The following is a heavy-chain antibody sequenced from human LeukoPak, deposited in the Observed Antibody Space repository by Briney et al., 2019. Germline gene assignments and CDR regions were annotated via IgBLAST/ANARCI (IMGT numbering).Heavy chain of an antibody. V-gene: IGHV4-59*01. J-gene: IGHJ4*02. CDR1: GGSISSYY. Sequence: SETLSLTCTVSGGSISSYYWSWIRQPPGKGLEWIGYIYYSGSTNYNPSLKSRVTISVDTSKNQFSLKLSSVTAADTAVYYCAREAPIYYFDYWGQGTLVTVSS. CDR3: AREAPIYYFDY. CDR2: IYYSGST.